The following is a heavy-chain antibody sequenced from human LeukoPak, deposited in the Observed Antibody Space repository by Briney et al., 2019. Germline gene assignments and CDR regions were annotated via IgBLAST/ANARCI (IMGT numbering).Heavy chain of an antibody. Sequence: PSQTLSLTCTVSGGSISSGSYYWSWIRQPAGKGLEWIGRIYTSGSTNYNPSLKSRVTISVDTSKNQFSLKLSSVTAADTAVYYCARGRNDYDYVWGSPRVFDYWGQGTLVTVSS. CDR1: GGSISSGSYY. D-gene: IGHD3-16*01. J-gene: IGHJ4*02. CDR2: IYTSGST. V-gene: IGHV4-61*02. CDR3: ARGRNDYDYVWGSPRVFDY.